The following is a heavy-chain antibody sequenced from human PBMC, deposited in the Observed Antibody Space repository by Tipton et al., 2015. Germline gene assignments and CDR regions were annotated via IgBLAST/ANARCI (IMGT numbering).Heavy chain of an antibody. D-gene: IGHD3-10*01. CDR2: ISASGVDT. V-gene: IGHV3-23*01. CDR1: EFTFSIHA. J-gene: IGHJ4*02. Sequence: SLRLSCAASEFTFSIHAMNWVRQAPGRGLEWVSIISASGVDTDYADSVKGRFTISRDNSKDTVYLQMNSLRAEDTAVYYCARRVGGLMTTTYYFDYWGQGTLVTVSS. CDR3: ARRVGGLMTTTYYFDY.